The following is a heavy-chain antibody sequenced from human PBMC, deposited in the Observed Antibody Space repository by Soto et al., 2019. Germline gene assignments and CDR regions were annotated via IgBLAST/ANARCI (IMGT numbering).Heavy chain of an antibody. D-gene: IGHD6-13*01. CDR1: GFTFSSYA. Sequence: QVQLVESGGGVVQPGRSLRLSCAASGFTFSSYAMHWVRQAPGKGLEWVAVISYDGSNKYYADSVKGRFTISRDNSKNTLYLQMNSLRAEDTAVYYCAREIKGSIWTFSTPVYGMDVWGQGTTVTVSS. CDR2: ISYDGSNK. V-gene: IGHV3-30-3*01. CDR3: AREIKGSIWTFSTPVYGMDV. J-gene: IGHJ6*02.